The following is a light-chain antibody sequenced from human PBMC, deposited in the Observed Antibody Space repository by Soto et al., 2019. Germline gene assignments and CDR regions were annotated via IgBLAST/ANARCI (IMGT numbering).Light chain of an antibody. CDR3: HQYGSSQT. CDR2: DVS. J-gene: IGKJ1*01. V-gene: IGKV3-20*01. CDR1: ETVSTN. Sequence: ETVLTQSPATLSVSPGERVTLSHRASETVSTNLAWYQQRPGQAPRLLIYDVSTGATGIPARFSGSGSGTDFTLTVSRLEPEDFAVYYCHQYGSSQTFGQGTKVDIK.